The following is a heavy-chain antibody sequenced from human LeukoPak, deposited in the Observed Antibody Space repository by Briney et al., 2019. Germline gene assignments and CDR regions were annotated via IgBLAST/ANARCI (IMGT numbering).Heavy chain of an antibody. CDR3: ASQREAVAGPFDY. CDR1: GFTFSSYG. Sequence: GGSLRLSCAASGFTFSSYGMHWVRQAPGKGLEWVAVIWYDGSNKYYADSVKGRFTVSRDNSKNTLYLQMNSLRAEDTAVYYCASQREAVAGPFDYWGQGTLVTVSS. V-gene: IGHV3-33*01. D-gene: IGHD6-19*01. J-gene: IGHJ4*02. CDR2: IWYDGSNK.